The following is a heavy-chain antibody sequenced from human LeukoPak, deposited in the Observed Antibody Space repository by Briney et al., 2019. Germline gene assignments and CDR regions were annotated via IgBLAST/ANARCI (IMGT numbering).Heavy chain of an antibody. CDR1: GFTFSSYG. V-gene: IGHV3-30*03. Sequence: SGGSLRLSCAASGFTFSSYGMHWVRQAPGKGLEWVAVISYDGSNKYYADSVKGRFTISGDKAKNSLYLQMNSLRVEDTAVYYCARDYKYAFDNWGQGTLVTVSS. CDR2: ISYDGSNK. D-gene: IGHD5-24*01. CDR3: ARDYKYAFDN. J-gene: IGHJ4*02.